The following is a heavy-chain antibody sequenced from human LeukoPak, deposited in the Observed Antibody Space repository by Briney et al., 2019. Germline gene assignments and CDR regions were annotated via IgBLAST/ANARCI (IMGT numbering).Heavy chain of an antibody. CDR3: ARDRYGYCSSTSCPYFDL. CDR1: GGTFSSYA. CDR2: IIPIFGTA. Sequence: ASVKVSCKASGGTFSSYAIGWVRQAPGQGLEWMGGIIPIFGTANYAQKFQGRVTITADESTSTAYMELSSLRSEDTAVYYCARDRYGYCSSTSCPYFDLWGRGTLVTVSS. V-gene: IGHV1-69*01. J-gene: IGHJ2*01. D-gene: IGHD2-2*01.